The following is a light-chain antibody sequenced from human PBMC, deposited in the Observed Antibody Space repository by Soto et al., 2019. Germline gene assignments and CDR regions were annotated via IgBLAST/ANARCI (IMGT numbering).Light chain of an antibody. CDR1: QSVSSN. J-gene: IGKJ1*01. CDR3: QQRSSWQWT. CDR2: DVS. V-gene: IGKV3-11*01. Sequence: EIVLTQSPATLSLSPGERATLACRASQSVSSNLAWYQQKPGQAPRLLIYDVSNRATGIPARFSGSGSGTDYTLTISSLEPEDSAIYYCQQRSSWQWTFGQGTKVEIK.